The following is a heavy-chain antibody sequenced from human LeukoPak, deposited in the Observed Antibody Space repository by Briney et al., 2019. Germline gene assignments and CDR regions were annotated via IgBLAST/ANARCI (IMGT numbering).Heavy chain of an antibody. J-gene: IGHJ6*02. Sequence: VASVKVSCKASGYTFTSYYMHWVRQAPGQGLEWMGIINPSGGSTSYAQKFQGRVTMTRDTPTSTVYMELSSLRSEDTAVYYCARNEVWGSGQHYYYGMDVWGQGTTVTVSS. D-gene: IGHD3-10*01. V-gene: IGHV1-46*01. CDR2: INPSGGST. CDR3: ARNEVWGSGQHYYYGMDV. CDR1: GYTFTSYY.